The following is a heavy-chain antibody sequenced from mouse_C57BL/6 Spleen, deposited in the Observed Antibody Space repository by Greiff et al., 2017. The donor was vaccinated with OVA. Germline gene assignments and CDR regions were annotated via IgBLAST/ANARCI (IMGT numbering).Heavy chain of an antibody. CDR3: ARSGASLAFYWYFDV. V-gene: IGHV1-50*01. J-gene: IGHJ1*03. CDR1: GYTFTSYW. CDR2: IDPSDSYT. Sequence: QVQLQQPGAELVKPGASVKLSCKASGYTFTSYWMQWVKQRPGQGLEWIGEIDPSDSYTNYNQKFKGKATLTVDTSSSTAYMQLSSLTSEDSAVYYCARSGASLAFYWYFDVWGTGTTVTVSS. D-gene: IGHD3-1*01.